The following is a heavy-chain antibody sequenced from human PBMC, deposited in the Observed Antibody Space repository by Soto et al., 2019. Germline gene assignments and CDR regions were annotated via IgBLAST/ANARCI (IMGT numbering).Heavy chain of an antibody. V-gene: IGHV3-23*01. J-gene: IGHJ4*02. D-gene: IGHD6-19*01. Sequence: GGSLRRSCAASEFMFSNYAMNGVRQAPGKGLEWVSAISGSGGITYYADSVKGRFTISRDNSKNTLYLQMNSLRAEDTAVYYCAKAEKSSAVAGYFDSWGQGTLVTVSS. CDR2: ISGSGGIT. CDR3: AKAEKSSAVAGYFDS. CDR1: EFMFSNYA.